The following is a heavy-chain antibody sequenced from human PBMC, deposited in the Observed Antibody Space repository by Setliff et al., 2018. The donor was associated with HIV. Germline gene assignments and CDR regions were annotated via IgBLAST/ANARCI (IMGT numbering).Heavy chain of an antibody. J-gene: IGHJ6*02. CDR1: GFSFSHAW. CDR3: AKDKGNGDYDYYYGIEV. D-gene: IGHD4-17*01. Sequence: GGSMRLSCAASGFSFSHAWLSWVRQAPGKGLEWVSVIYSGGITYYADSVKGRFTISRDNAKNSLYLQMNSLRAEDMALYYCAKDKGNGDYDYYYGIEVWGQGTTVTVSS. CDR2: IYSGGIT. V-gene: IGHV3-53*05.